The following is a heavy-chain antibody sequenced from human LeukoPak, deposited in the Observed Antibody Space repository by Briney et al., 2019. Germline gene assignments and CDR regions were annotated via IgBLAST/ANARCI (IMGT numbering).Heavy chain of an antibody. V-gene: IGHV3-9*01. CDR2: ISWNSGSI. CDR1: GFTFDDYA. CDR3: AKAGGEYQLLRAWFDP. J-gene: IGHJ5*02. Sequence: GGSLRLSCAASGFTFDDYAMHWVRQAPGKGLEWVSGISWNSGSIGYADSVKGRFTISRDNVKNSLYLQMNSLRAEDTALYYCAKAGGEYQLLRAWFDPWGQGTLVTVSS. D-gene: IGHD2-2*01.